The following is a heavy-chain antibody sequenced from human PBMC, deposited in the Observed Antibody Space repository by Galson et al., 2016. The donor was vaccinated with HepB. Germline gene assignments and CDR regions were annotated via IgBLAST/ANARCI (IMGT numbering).Heavy chain of an antibody. J-gene: IGHJ6*02. CDR1: GYTFTNYA. Sequence: SVKVSCKASGYTFTNYALHWVRQAPGQSLEWMGWINVGTAFKKYSQNFQGRLSITRDTSASTAYMELSSLRSEDTAVYHCARDLRYFDWLSVRYYSSSYGMDVWGQGTTVTVSS. D-gene: IGHD3-9*01. V-gene: IGHV1-3*01. CDR2: INVGTAFK. CDR3: ARDLRYFDWLSVRYYSSSYGMDV.